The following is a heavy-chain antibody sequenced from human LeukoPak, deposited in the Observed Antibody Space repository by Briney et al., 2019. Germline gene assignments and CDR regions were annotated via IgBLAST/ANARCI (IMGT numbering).Heavy chain of an antibody. J-gene: IGHJ4*02. V-gene: IGHV1-69*13. CDR3: ARGWLAETTVVTPYNY. CDR1: GYTFTSYG. D-gene: IGHD4-23*01. Sequence: SVTVSCTASGYTFTSYGISWVRQAPGQGLEWMGGIIPIFGTANYAQKFQGRVTITAVESMSTAYMELSSLRSEDTAVYYCARGWLAETTVVTPYNYWGQGTLVTVSS. CDR2: IIPIFGTA.